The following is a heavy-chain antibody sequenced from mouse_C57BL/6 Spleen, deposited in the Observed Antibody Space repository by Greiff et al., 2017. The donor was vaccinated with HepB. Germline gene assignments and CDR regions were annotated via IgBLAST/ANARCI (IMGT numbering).Heavy chain of an antibody. CDR3: ARGGYYAMDY. V-gene: IGHV1-26*01. J-gene: IGHJ4*01. Sequence: VQLQQSGPELVKPGASVKISCKASGYTFTDYYMNWVKQSHGKSLEWIGDINPNNGGTSYNQKFKGKATLTVDKSSSTAYMERRSLTSEDSAVYYCARGGYYAMDYWGQGTSVTVSS. CDR2: INPNNGGT. CDR1: GYTFTDYY.